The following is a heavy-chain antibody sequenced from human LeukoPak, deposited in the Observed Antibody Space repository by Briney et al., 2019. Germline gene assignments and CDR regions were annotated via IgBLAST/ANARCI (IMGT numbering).Heavy chain of an antibody. CDR3: TRDLGGATWGEWNY. CDR1: GFTFSSYG. J-gene: IGHJ4*02. CDR2: IRYDGSNK. V-gene: IGHV3-30*02. D-gene: IGHD1-26*01. Sequence: GGSLRLSCAASGFTFSSYGMHWVRQAPGKGLEWVAFIRYDGSNKYYADSVKGRFTISRDNAKNILDLQMNSLRVEDTAVYYCTRDLGGATWGEWNYWGQGTLVTVSS.